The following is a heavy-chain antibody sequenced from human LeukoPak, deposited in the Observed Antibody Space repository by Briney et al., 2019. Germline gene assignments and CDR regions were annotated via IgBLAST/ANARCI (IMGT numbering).Heavy chain of an antibody. J-gene: IGHJ4*02. CDR2: ISAYNGNT. CDR3: ASGVGGYCGGDCFSATDY. D-gene: IGHD2-21*02. CDR1: GYTFTSYG. V-gene: IGHV1-18*01. Sequence: ASVTVSCTASGYTFTSYGISWVRQASGQGLEWMGWISAYNGNTNYAQKLQGRVTMTTDTSTSTAYMELRSLRSDDTAVYYCASGVGGYCGGDCFSATDYWGQGTLVTVSS.